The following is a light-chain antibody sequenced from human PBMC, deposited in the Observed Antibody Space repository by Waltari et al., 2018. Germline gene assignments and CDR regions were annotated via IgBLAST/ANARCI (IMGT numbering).Light chain of an antibody. J-gene: IGKJ2*01. CDR2: AAS. CDR1: QRISNF. V-gene: IGKV1-39*01. Sequence: DLQITQSPSSLSASVGYRVPITCRASQRISNFLNWYQQKPGKAPKLLIYAASSLQSGVPSRFSASGSGTDFTLTISSLQPEDFATYFCQQSYSSLYTFGQGTKLEI. CDR3: QQSYSSLYT.